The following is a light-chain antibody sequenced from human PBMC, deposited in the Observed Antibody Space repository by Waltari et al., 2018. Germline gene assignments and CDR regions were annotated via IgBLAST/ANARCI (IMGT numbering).Light chain of an antibody. CDR3: MQGTYGLT. J-gene: IGKJ4*01. V-gene: IGKV2-30*01. CDR2: KVF. Sequence: DVVLTQSPLSLPVTLGQPASISCRSSQSLVNSDGNTYLKWFHQRPGQSPRSLIYKVFKRESGVPDRFSGSGSGTNFTLKISRVEAEDVGVYFCMQGTYGLTFGGGTKVEIK. CDR1: QSLVNSDGNTY.